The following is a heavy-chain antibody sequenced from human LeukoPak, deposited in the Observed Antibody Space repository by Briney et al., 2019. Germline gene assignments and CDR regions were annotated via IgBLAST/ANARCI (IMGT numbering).Heavy chain of an antibody. V-gene: IGHV3-53*01. CDR3: ARVSSWYYYDSSGEGDY. CDR1: GFTVSSNY. Sequence: PGGSLRLSCAASGFTVSSNYMSWVRQAPGKGLEWVSVIYSGGSTYYADSVKGRFTISRDNSKNTLYLQMNSLRAEDTAVYYCARVSSWYYYDSSGEGDYWSQGTLVTVSS. J-gene: IGHJ4*02. CDR2: IYSGGST. D-gene: IGHD3-22*01.